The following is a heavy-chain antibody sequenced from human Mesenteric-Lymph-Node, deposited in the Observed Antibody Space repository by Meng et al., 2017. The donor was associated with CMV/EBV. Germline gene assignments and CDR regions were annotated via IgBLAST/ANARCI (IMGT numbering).Heavy chain of an antibody. D-gene: IGHD4-11*01. CDR1: GGSVSSGSYY. CDR2: VYYSGST. J-gene: IGHJ6*02. CDR3: ARDMTTVTTYYYYGIDV. Sequence: GSLRLSCTVSGGSVSSGSYYWSWIRQPPGKGLEWIGYVYYSGSTNYNPSLKSRLTISVDTSKNQSSLKLSSVTAADTAVYYCARDMTTVTTYYYYGIDVWGQGTTVTVSS. V-gene: IGHV4-61*01.